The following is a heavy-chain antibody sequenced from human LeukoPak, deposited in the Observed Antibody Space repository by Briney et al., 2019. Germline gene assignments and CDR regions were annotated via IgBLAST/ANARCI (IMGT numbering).Heavy chain of an antibody. Sequence: GGSLRLSCAASGWMHWVRQAPGKGLVWVSGINHDGTGTYYADSVKGRFTISRDNAKNTVYLQMNSLSAEDTAVYYCARVFESWGQGFLVTVSS. CDR1: GW. J-gene: IGHJ4*02. CDR2: INHDGTGT. CDR3: ARVFES. V-gene: IGHV3-74*01.